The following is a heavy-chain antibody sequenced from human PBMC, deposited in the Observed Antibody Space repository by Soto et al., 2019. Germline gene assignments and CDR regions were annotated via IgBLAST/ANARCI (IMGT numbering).Heavy chain of an antibody. V-gene: IGHV4-4*07. CDR2: FSLSGDT. J-gene: IGHJ6*02. Sequence: SETLSLTCAVSGDSIRTFYWNWFRQPAGGGLEWIGRFSLSGDTDYNPSLRSRLTMSFDTSKSQFSLSLTSVTAADTAVYYCAREVQQRLGSYYIGMDVWGQGTTVTVSS. D-gene: IGHD6-19*01. CDR1: GDSIRTFY. CDR3: AREVQQRLGSYYIGMDV.